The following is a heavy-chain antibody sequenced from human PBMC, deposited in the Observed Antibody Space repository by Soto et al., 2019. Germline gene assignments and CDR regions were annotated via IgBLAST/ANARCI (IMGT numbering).Heavy chain of an antibody. CDR2: IIPAFGTT. V-gene: IGHV1-69*13. CDR1: GGTYNHYV. D-gene: IGHD2-21*01. Sequence: SVKVTCKVSGGTYNHYVISWVRQAPGQGLEWMGGIIPAFGTTNYAQKFQDKVTLTADESTGTVYMELSSLRSEDTAVYYCARCDFTQLFYPFGLDVWGQGTTVTVSS. CDR3: ARCDFTQLFYPFGLDV. J-gene: IGHJ6*02.